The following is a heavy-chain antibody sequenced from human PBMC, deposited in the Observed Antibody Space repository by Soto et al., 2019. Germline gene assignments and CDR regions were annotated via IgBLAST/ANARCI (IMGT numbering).Heavy chain of an antibody. CDR3: AKEGTSGLYYFDY. CDR2: ISSSGGAT. CDR1: GFTFSSDA. D-gene: IGHD6-19*01. J-gene: IGHJ4*02. V-gene: IGHV3-23*01. Sequence: GGSLRLSCAASGFTFSSDAMSWVRQAPGKGLEWVSAISSSGGATYYTDSVKGRFTISRDNSRNTLYLQMNSLRAGDSAKYYCAKEGTSGLYYFDYWGQGTLVTV.